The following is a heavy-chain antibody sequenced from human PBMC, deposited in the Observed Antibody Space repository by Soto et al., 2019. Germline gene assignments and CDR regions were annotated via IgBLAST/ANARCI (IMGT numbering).Heavy chain of an antibody. Sequence: SETLSLTCTVSGGSINSGDYYWTWVRQPPGEGLEWIGYIYYDGNSQHNPSLKSRVTMSIDTSKNQFSLNLSSVTAADTAVYYCARDRRWLPRGPNNWLDLWGQGTQVTVSS. CDR1: GGSINSGDYY. CDR2: IYYDGNS. CDR3: ARDRRWLPRGPNNWLDL. V-gene: IGHV4-30-4*01. J-gene: IGHJ5*02. D-gene: IGHD5-12*01.